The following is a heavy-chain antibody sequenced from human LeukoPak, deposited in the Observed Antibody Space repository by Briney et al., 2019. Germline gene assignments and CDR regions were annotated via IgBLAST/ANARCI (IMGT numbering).Heavy chain of an antibody. V-gene: IGHV4-39*01. D-gene: IGHD2-2*01. CDR1: RGSMSSNSYY. J-gene: IGHJ6*03. CDR3: ARQRCTSCYGSYYYYTDV. CDR2: IYYGGST. Sequence: SETLSLTCTVSRGSMSSNSYYWGWIRQPPGKGLEWIGSIYYGGSTYYNPSHKSRVTISVDTSKNQFSLKLSSVTAADTAVYYCARQRCTSCYGSYYYYTDVWGKGTTVTVSS.